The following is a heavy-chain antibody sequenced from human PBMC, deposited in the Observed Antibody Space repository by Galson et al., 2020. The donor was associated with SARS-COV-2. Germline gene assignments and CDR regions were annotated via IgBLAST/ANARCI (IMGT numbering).Heavy chain of an antibody. CDR1: EHTFTSYD. V-gene: IGHV1-8*01. CDR3: ARVPPLEYCSGGSCYRFDY. CDR2: MNSNSGNT. D-gene: IGHD2-15*01. Sequence: ASVKVSCKASEHTFTSYDINWVRQATGQGLEWMGWMNSNSGNTGYAQKFQGRVTMTRDTSISTAYMELSSLRFEDTAVYYCARVPPLEYCSGGSCYRFDYWGQGTLVTVSS. J-gene: IGHJ4*02.